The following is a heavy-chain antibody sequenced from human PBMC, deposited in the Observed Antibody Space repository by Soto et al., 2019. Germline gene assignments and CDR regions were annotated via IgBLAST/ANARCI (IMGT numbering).Heavy chain of an antibody. D-gene: IGHD3-16*01. J-gene: IGHJ4*02. CDR2: FVPLFGTT. Sequence: QLVQSGSEVKKPGSSVKVSCQASGGTFSGYVVTWVRQAPGQGLEWMGAFVPLFGTTNYAQRLSGRITITAEESTSTAYTELRTLRSDDTDVYYCATHGLGVSSPPYFDYWGQGTLVTVSS. CDR3: ATHGLGVSSPPYFDY. CDR1: GGTFSGYV. V-gene: IGHV1-69*01.